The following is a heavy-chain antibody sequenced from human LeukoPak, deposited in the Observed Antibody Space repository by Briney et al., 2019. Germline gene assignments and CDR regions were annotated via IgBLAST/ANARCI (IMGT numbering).Heavy chain of an antibody. D-gene: IGHD3-10*01. J-gene: IGHJ4*02. CDR3: AKGVLWFGELLYYFDY. Sequence: PGGSLRLSCAASGFTFSSYEMNWVRQAPGKGLEWVSYISSSGSTIYYADSVKGRFTISRDNAKNSLYLQMNSLRAEDTAVYYCAKGVLWFGELLYYFDYWGQGTLVTVSS. CDR1: GFTFSSYE. CDR2: ISSSGSTI. V-gene: IGHV3-48*03.